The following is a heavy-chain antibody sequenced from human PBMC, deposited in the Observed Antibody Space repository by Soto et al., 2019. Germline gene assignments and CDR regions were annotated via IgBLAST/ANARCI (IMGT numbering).Heavy chain of an antibody. D-gene: IGHD2-15*01. J-gene: IGHJ5*02. CDR1: GYTFTSYD. CDR3: ARDRGLGSGGRCPNWFDP. V-gene: IGHV1-8*01. Sequence: ASVKVSCKASGYTFTSYDINWVRQATGQGLEWMGWMNPNSGNTGYAQKFQGRVTMTRNTSISTAYMELSSLRSEDTAVYYCARDRGLGSGGRCPNWFDPWGQRYLVTVSS. CDR2: MNPNSGNT.